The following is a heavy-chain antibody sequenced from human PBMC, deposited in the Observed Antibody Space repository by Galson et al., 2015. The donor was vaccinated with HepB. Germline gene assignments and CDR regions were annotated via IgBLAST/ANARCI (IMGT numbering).Heavy chain of an antibody. CDR2: ISYDGSNK. J-gene: IGHJ4*02. D-gene: IGHD6-19*01. CDR1: GFTFSSYW. V-gene: IGHV3-30*18. CDR3: AKVALSFLRLVDY. Sequence: SLRLSCAASGFTFSSYWMSWVRQAPGKGLEWVAVISYDGSNKYYADSVKGRFTISRDNSKNTLYLQMNSLRAEGTAVYYCAKVALSFLRLVDYWGQGTLVTVSS.